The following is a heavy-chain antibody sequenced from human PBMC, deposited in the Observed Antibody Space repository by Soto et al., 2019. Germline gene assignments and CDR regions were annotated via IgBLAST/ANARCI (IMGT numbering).Heavy chain of an antibody. D-gene: IGHD3-16*02. CDR1: GDTDTNYV. J-gene: IGHJ6*02. CDR3: EAEMTFGKLSVV. V-gene: IGHV1-69*13. Sequence: SVKVSCKASGDTDTNYVISWVRQAPGQGLEWMGGIFPKFGTTYSAQKLQDRLTITADESTSTVYMQLSSLRLDDTAVYYCEAEMTFGKLSVVWGQGTTVTGSS. CDR2: IFPKFGTT.